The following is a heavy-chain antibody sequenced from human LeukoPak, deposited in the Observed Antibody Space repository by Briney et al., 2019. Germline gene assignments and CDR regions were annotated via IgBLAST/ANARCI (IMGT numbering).Heavy chain of an antibody. D-gene: IGHD6-19*01. CDR1: GFTFSSHW. Sequence: GGSLRLSCAASGFTFSSHWMEWVRQAPGKGLVWVSRVNGDGSSTSYADSVKGRFTISRDNAKNTLYLQMNSLRVEDTAVYYCARQHSSGWYYYLDYWGQGTLVTVSS. J-gene: IGHJ4*02. V-gene: IGHV3-74*01. CDR2: VNGDGSST. CDR3: ARQHSSGWYYYLDY.